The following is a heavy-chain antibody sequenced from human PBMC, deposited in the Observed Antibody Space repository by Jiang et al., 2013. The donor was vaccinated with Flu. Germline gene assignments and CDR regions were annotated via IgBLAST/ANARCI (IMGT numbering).Heavy chain of an antibody. D-gene: IGHD2-2*01. Sequence: QSGSELKKPGASVKVSCKASGYTFSSFSINWVRQAPGQGLEWMGWINTNTGNPTSAHGFTGRFVFSLDTSVTTAYLQINNLKADDSAVYYCARSLVEVDAFDIWGQGTVVTVSS. V-gene: IGHV7-4-1*02. CDR2: INTNTGNP. J-gene: IGHJ3*02. CDR3: ARSLVEVDAFDI. CDR1: GYTFSSFS.